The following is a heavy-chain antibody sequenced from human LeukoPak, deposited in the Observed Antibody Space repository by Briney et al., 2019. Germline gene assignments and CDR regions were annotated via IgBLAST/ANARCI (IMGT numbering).Heavy chain of an antibody. CDR3: ARDRQWLVPSGYYMDV. CDR1: EFSVGSNY. J-gene: IGHJ6*03. CDR2: IYSGGST. Sequence: GGSLRLSCAASEFSVGSNYMTWVRQAPGKGLEWVSLIYSGGSTYYADSVKGRFTISRDNSKNTLYLQMNSLRAEDTAVYYCARDRQWLVPSGYYMDVWGKGTTVTVSS. V-gene: IGHV3-66*01. D-gene: IGHD6-19*01.